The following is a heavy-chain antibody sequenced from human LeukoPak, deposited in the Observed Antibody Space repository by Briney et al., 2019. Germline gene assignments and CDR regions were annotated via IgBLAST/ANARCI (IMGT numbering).Heavy chain of an antibody. V-gene: IGHV3-23*01. D-gene: IGHD5-18*01. CDR3: AKEILRYSYGFDC. CDR1: GFTVSSNA. CDR2: ISGGGGST. Sequence: PGGSLRLSCAASGFTVSSNAMTWVRQAPGKGLEWVSSISGGGGSTYYADSVKGRFTISRDNSKNTLYMQMYSLRAEDTAKYYCAKEILRYSYGFDCWGQGTLLIVSS. J-gene: IGHJ4*02.